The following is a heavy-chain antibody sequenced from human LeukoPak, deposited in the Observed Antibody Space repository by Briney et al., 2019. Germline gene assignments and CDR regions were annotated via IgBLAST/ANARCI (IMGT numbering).Heavy chain of an antibody. CDR2: ISSSSSYI. CDR1: GFTFSSYS. V-gene: IGHV3-21*01. Sequence: PGGSLRLSCAASGFTFSSYSMNWVRQAPGKGLEWVSSISSSSSYIYYADSVKGRFTISRDNSKNTLYLQMNSLRAEDTAVYYCAKDGSVVVVAATYFDYWGQGTLVTVSS. D-gene: IGHD2-15*01. J-gene: IGHJ4*02. CDR3: AKDGSVVVVAATYFDY.